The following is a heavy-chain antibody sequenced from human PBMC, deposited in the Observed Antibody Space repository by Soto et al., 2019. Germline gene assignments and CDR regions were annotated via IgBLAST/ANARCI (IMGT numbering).Heavy chain of an antibody. D-gene: IGHD1-26*01. J-gene: IGHJ4*02. CDR3: AKDMRELPSQIFDY. Sequence: QVQLVESGGGVVQPGRSLRLSCAASGFTFSSYGMHWVRQAPGKGLELVAVISYDGSNKYYADSVKGRFTISRDNSKNTLYLQMNSLRAEDTAVYYCAKDMRELPSQIFDYWGQGTLVTVSS. V-gene: IGHV3-30*18. CDR1: GFTFSSYG. CDR2: ISYDGSNK.